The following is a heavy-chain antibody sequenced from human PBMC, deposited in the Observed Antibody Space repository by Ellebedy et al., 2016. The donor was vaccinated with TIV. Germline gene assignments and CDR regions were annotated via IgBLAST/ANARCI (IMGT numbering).Heavy chain of an antibody. D-gene: IGHD6-6*01. CDR3: ARRGSSSAGYYYVMAV. J-gene: IGHJ6*01. V-gene: IGHV1-46*01. CDR2: INPSGGST. CDR1: GYTFTSYY. Sequence: AASVKVSCKASGYTFTSYYMHWVRQAPGQGLAWMGIINPSGGSTNYAQKFQGRLTMTRDTSTSTVYMELSSLRSEDTAVYYCARRGSSSAGYYYVMAVWGQGTTVTVSS.